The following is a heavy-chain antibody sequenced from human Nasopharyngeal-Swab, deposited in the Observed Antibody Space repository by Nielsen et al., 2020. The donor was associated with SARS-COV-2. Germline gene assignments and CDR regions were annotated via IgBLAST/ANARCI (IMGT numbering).Heavy chain of an antibody. Sequence: GGSLRLSCAASGFTFSSYGMHWVRQAPGKGLEWVSSISSSSSYIYYADSVKGRFTISRDNAKNSLYLQMNSLRAEDTAVYYCARGDIVVVVAAGHDAFDIWGQGTMVTVSS. CDR1: GFTFSSYG. V-gene: IGHV3-21*01. CDR3: ARGDIVVVVAAGHDAFDI. J-gene: IGHJ3*02. D-gene: IGHD2-15*01. CDR2: ISSSSSYI.